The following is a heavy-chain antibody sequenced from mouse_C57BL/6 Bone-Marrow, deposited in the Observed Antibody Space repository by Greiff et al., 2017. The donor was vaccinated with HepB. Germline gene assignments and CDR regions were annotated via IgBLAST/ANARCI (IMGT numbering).Heavy chain of an antibody. J-gene: IGHJ4*01. CDR1: GYTFTSYG. Sequence: QVQLQQSGAELARPGASVKLSCKASGYTFTSYGISWVKQRTGQGLEWIGEIYPRSGNTYYNEKFKGKATLTADKSSSTAYMELLSLTSEDSAVYFCARSRLPYYYAMDYWGQGTSVTVSS. CDR3: ARSRLPYYYAMDY. CDR2: IYPRSGNT. V-gene: IGHV1-81*01.